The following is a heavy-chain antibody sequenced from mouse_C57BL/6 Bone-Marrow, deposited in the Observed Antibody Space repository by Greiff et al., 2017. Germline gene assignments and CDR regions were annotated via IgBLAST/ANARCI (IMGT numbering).Heavy chain of an antibody. V-gene: IGHV1-55*01. CDR3: ARMRTGDFDY. CDR1: GYTFTSYW. D-gene: IGHD4-1*01. CDR2: IYPGSGST. Sequence: QVQLQQSGAELVKPGASVKMSCKASGYTFTSYWITWVKQRPGQGLEWIGDIYPGSGSTNYNEKFKSKATLTVDTSSSTSYMQLSSLTSEDSAVYYCARMRTGDFDYWGQGTTLTVSS. J-gene: IGHJ2*01.